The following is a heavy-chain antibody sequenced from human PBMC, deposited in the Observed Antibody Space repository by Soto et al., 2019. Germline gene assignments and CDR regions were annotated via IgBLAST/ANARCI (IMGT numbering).Heavy chain of an antibody. D-gene: IGHD5-18*01. CDR2: ISGSGGST. CDR1: GFTFSSYA. J-gene: IGHJ4*02. CDR3: ASGRGYRAFYFDY. Sequence: EVQLLESGGGSVQPGGSLRLSCAASGFTFSSYAMSWVRQAPGKGLEWVSGISGSGGSTYYADSVKGRFTISRDNSKNTLYLQMNSLRAEDTAVYYCASGRGYRAFYFDYWGQGTLVTVSS. V-gene: IGHV3-23*01.